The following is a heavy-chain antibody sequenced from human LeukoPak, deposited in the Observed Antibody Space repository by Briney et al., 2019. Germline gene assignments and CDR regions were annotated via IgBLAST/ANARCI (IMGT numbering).Heavy chain of an antibody. CDR3: ASYYASGVSAYNYYGMDV. J-gene: IGHJ6*04. CDR2: MSHNRGT. V-gene: IGHV4-38-2*01. D-gene: IGHD3-10*01. Sequence: SETLSLTCAVSGHSISTGYYWGWIRQPPGKGLEWIGSMSHNRGTYYNPSLKSRVTISMDTSKNQISLRLTSVTAADTAVYYCASYYASGVSAYNYYGMDVWSKGTTVTVSS. CDR1: GHSISTGYY.